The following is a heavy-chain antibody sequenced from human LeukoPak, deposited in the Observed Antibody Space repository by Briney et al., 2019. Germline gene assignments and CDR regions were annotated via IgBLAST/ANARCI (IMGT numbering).Heavy chain of an antibody. CDR1: GFTFNMYN. D-gene: IGHD4-23*01. J-gene: IGHJ4*02. V-gene: IGHV3-21*01. CDR2: ISSSTTYI. CDR3: ARVDNYGGNPPDY. Sequence: GGSLRLSCAASGFTFNMYNMYWVRQAPGKGLEWVSSISSSTTYIYYAYSEKGRFTISRDNVKNSLSLQMNSLRAEDTAVYYCARVDNYGGNPPDYWGQGTLVTVSS.